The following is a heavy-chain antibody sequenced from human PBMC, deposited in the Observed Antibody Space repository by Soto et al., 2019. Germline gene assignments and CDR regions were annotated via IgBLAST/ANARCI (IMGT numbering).Heavy chain of an antibody. CDR3: ARDPYQDYSDSFYYYALDA. CDR1: GDSVSNGDYS. D-gene: IGHD4-17*01. V-gene: IGHV4-30-4*01. J-gene: IGHJ6*02. Sequence: TLSLTCSVSGDSVSNGDYSWSWIRQPPGKGLEWIGYIYYIAGPYYNPSLQSRVTISMDTSKNQVSLNLTSVTAADTAVYFCARDPYQDYSDSFYYYALDAWGPGLSVTVSS. CDR2: IYYIAGP.